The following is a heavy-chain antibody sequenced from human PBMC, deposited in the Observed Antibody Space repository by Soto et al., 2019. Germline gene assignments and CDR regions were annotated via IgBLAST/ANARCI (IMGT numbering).Heavy chain of an antibody. J-gene: IGHJ4*02. CDR1: GGSFSGYY. CDR3: ARGWGRIFDY. V-gene: IGHV4-34*01. CDR2: INHSGGT. Sequence: PSETLSLTCAVYGGSFSGYYWSWIRQPPGKGLEWIGEINHSGGTNYNPSLKSRVTISVDTSKNQFSLKLSSVTAADTAVYYCARGWGRIFDYWGQGTLVTVSS. D-gene: IGHD7-27*01.